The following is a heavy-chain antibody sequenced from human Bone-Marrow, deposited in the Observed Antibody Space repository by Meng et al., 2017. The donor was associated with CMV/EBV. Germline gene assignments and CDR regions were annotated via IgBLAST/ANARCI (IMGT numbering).Heavy chain of an antibody. CDR1: GFTFSSYS. CDR2: ISSSSSTI. CDR3: ARDLSRNMDV. J-gene: IGHJ6*02. Sequence: GESLKISCAASGFTFSSYSMNWVRQAPGKGLEWVSHISSSSSTIYYADSVKGRFTISRDNAKNSLYLQMNSLRAEDTAVYYCARDLSRNMDVWGQGTTATFSS. D-gene: IGHD1-14*01. V-gene: IGHV3-48*04.